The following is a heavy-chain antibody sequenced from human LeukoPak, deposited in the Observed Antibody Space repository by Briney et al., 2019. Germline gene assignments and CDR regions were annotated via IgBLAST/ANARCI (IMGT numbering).Heavy chain of an antibody. V-gene: IGHV6-1*01. D-gene: IGHD3-16*01. CDR2: TYYRSKWYN. J-gene: IGHJ5*02. CDR1: GDSVSSNSAA. CDR3: ARDSQGDTMLLAWFDP. Sequence: SQTLSLTCTISGDSVSSNSAAWNWIRQSPSRGLEWLGRTYYRSKWYNDYAVSVKSRITINPDASKNQFSLQLNSVTPEDTAVYYCARDSQGDTMLLAWFDPWGQGTLVTVSS.